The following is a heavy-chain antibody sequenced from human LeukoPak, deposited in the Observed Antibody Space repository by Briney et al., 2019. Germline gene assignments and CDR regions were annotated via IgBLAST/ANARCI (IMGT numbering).Heavy chain of an antibody. V-gene: IGHV3-11*04. D-gene: IGHD3-22*01. Sequence: GGSLRLSCAASGFTFSDYYMSWIRQAPGKGLEWVSYISSSGSTIYYADSVKGRFTISRDDAKNPPYLQMNSLRTEDTGVYSCARESDSGGYRFDYWGQGSLVTVSS. CDR3: ARESDSGGYRFDY. CDR2: ISSSGSTI. CDR1: GFTFSDYY. J-gene: IGHJ4*02.